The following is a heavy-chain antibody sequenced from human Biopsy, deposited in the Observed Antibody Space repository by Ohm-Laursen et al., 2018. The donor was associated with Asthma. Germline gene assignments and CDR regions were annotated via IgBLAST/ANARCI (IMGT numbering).Heavy chain of an antibody. J-gene: IGHJ4*02. CDR2: IRSKAYGGTT. V-gene: IGHV3-49*03. D-gene: IGHD5-24*01. CDR3: TRAARPSLGDGYNNFDY. CDR1: GITFGDYA. Sequence: SLRLSCTASGITFGDYAVTWFRQAPGKGLEWVGFIRSKAYGGTTEYAASVKGRFTISRDDSKSIAYLQMNSLKTEDTAVYYCTRAARPSLGDGYNNFDYWGQGTLVTVSS.